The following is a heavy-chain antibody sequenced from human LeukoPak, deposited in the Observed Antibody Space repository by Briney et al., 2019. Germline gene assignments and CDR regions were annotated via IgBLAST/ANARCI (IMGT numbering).Heavy chain of an antibody. CDR3: ARGSTVTLGHYFDY. D-gene: IGHD4-17*01. Sequence: KSSETLSLTCTVSGGSISSSSYYWSWIRQPAGKGLEWIGRIYISGSTNYNPSLKSRVTMSVDTSKNQFSLNLSSVTAADTAVYYCARGSTVTLGHYFDYWGQGTLVTVSS. CDR2: IYISGST. J-gene: IGHJ4*02. CDR1: GGSISSSSYY. V-gene: IGHV4-61*02.